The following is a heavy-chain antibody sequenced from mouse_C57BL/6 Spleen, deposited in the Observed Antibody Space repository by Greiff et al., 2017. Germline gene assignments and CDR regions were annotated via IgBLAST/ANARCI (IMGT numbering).Heavy chain of an antibody. D-gene: IGHD1-1*01. CDR2: IHPNSGST. Sequence: QVQLQQPGAELVKPGASVKLSCKASGYTFTSYWMHWVKQRPGQGLEWIGMIHPNSGSTNYNEKFKSKATLTVDKSSSTAYMQLSSLTSEDSAVYYCAPTVVALYYFDYWGQGTTLTVSS. V-gene: IGHV1-64*01. CDR3: APTVVALYYFDY. J-gene: IGHJ2*01. CDR1: GYTFTSYW.